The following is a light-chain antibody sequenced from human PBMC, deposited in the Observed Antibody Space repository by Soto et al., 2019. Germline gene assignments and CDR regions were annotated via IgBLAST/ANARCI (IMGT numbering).Light chain of an antibody. J-gene: IGLJ2*01. V-gene: IGLV2-14*03. CDR3: SSYTSSDTLV. Sequence: SALTQPASVSGSPGQSITISCTGTSSDVGGYNFVSWYQHHPGKAPKLMIYDVSNRPSGVSNRFSGSKSANTASLTISGLQAEDEADYYCSSYTSSDTLVFGGGTKLTVL. CDR1: SSDVGGYNF. CDR2: DVS.